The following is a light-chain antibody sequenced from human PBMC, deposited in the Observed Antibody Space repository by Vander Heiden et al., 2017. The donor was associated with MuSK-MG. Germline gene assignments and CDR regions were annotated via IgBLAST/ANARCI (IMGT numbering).Light chain of an antibody. CDR3: QQSESTPFT. Sequence: DIQMTQSPSSLSASVGDRVTITCRASQSISSYLNWYQQKPGKAPKLLIYAASSFQSPVPSRFSGSGSGTDFTLTIIRLQPEDFATYYCQQSESTPFTFGHGTKVDTK. CDR1: QSISSY. J-gene: IGKJ3*01. V-gene: IGKV1-39*01. CDR2: AAS.